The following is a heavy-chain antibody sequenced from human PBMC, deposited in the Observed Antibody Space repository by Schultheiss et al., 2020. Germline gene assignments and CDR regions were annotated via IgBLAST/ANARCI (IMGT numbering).Heavy chain of an antibody. V-gene: IGHV4-31*03. J-gene: IGHJ5*02. Sequence: SATLSLTCTVSGGSISSSSYYWGWIRQHPGKGLEWIAYIFHSGNTYYNPSLKSRVNISVDTSKNQFSLKLSSVTAADTAVYYCARYIGASSGYCDHWGQGILVTVSS. CDR1: GGSISSSSYY. D-gene: IGHD3-22*01. CDR2: IFHSGNT. CDR3: ARYIGASSGYCDH.